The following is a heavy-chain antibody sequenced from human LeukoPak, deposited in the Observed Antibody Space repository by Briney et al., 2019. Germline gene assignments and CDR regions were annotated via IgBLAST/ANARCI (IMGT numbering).Heavy chain of an antibody. CDR3: ARVRSRSSTSCPNVGY. CDR1: GYTFTSYD. V-gene: IGHV1-8*01. J-gene: IGHJ4*02. CDR2: MNPNSGNT. Sequence: GASVKVSCKASGYTFTSYDINWVRQATGQGLEWMGWMNPNSGNTGYAQKFQGRVTMTRNTSISTAYMELSSLRSEDTAVYYCARVRSRSSTSCPNVGYWGQGTLVTVSS. D-gene: IGHD2-2*01.